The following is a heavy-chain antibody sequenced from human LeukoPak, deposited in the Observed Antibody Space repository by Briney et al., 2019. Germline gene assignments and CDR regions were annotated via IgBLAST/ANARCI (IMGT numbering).Heavy chain of an antibody. J-gene: IGHJ4*02. CDR1: GFTFSSYG. D-gene: IGHD3-22*01. V-gene: IGHV3-33*01. CDR3: AREGYYDSSGYSPLLTTALDY. CDR2: IWYDGSNK. Sequence: PGRSLRLSCAASGFTFSSYGMHWVRQAPGKGLEWVAVIWYDGSNKYYADSVKGRFTISRDNSKNTLYLQMNSLRAEDTAVYYCAREGYYDSSGYSPLLTTALDYWGQGTLVTVSS.